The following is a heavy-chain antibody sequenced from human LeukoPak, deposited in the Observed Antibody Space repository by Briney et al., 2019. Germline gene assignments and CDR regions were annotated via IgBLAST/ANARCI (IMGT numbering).Heavy chain of an antibody. CDR3: ASAAGTNYYYYGMDV. J-gene: IGHJ6*02. V-gene: IGHV1-24*01. D-gene: IGHD6-13*01. CDR1: GYTLTELS. Sequence: GASVKVSCKVSGYTLTELSMHWVRQAPGKGLEWMGGFDPEDGETIYAQKFQGRVTMTEDTSTDTAYMELSSLRSEDMAVYYCASAAGTNYYYYGMDVWGQGTTVTVSS. CDR2: FDPEDGET.